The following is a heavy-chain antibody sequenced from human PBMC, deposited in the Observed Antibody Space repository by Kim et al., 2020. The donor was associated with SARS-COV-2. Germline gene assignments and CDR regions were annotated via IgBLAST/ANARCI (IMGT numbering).Heavy chain of an antibody. CDR2: ISWNSGSI. Sequence: GGSLRLSCAASGFTFDDYAMHWVRQAPGKGLEWVSGISWNSGSIGYADSVKGRFTISRDNAKNSLYLQMNSLRAEDTALYYCAKDINGGSGRLFDYWGQGTLVTVSS. D-gene: IGHD3-10*01. CDR1: GFTFDDYA. V-gene: IGHV3-9*01. CDR3: AKDINGGSGRLFDY. J-gene: IGHJ4*02.